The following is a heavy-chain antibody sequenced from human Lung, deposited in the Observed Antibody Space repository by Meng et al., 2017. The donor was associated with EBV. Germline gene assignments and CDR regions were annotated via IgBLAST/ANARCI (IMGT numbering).Heavy chain of an antibody. D-gene: IGHD3-16*01. Sequence: GQRVQSGAGVKKPGAPVKVSCKASAYTFAGYYMHWVRQAPGQGLEWMGRINPNSGGANYAQKFQGRVTMTRDTSISTAYMELSRLRSDDTAVYYCAREGLVGDLRYFDLWGRGTLVTVSS. CDR1: AYTFAGYY. J-gene: IGHJ2*01. CDR2: INPNSGGA. CDR3: AREGLVGDLRYFDL. V-gene: IGHV1-2*06.